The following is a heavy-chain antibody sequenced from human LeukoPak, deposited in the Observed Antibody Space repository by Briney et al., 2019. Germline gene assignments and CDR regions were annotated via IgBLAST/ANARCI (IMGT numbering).Heavy chain of an antibody. Sequence: GGSLRLSCAASGFTFSSSGMHWVRQAPGKGLEWVAVISYDGSNKYYADSVKGRFTFSRDNSKNTLYPQMNSLRAEDTAVYYCAKEYCSNSVCHSLDYWGQGTLVTVSS. CDR3: AKEYCSNSVCHSLDY. D-gene: IGHD2-8*01. CDR2: ISYDGSNK. V-gene: IGHV3-30*18. J-gene: IGHJ4*02. CDR1: GFTFSSSG.